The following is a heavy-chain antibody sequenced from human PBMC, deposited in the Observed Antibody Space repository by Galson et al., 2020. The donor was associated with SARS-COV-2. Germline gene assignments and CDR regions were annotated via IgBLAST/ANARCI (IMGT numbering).Heavy chain of an antibody. V-gene: IGHV3-48*04. D-gene: IGHD1-1*01. CDR1: GFTFNRYN. J-gene: IGHJ4*01. CDR3: ARERLEY. CDR2: ISSSSGTI. Sequence: GGSLRLSCAAPGFTFNRYNMNWVRQAPVKGMALVAYISSSSGTIYYADSVKGRFTITRDNAKNSLYLQLNSLRVEVTAVYYCARERLEYWGHGTLVTVSS.